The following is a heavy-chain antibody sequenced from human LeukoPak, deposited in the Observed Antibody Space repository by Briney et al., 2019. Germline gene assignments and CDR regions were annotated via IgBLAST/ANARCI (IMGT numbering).Heavy chain of an antibody. D-gene: IGHD1-1*01. Sequence: ASVKVSCKASGYSFTSNYIHWVRQAPGQGLEWMGMIYPRDGSTSYAQKFQGRVTMTEDTSTDTAYMELSSLRSEDTAVYYCATVRDNYYFDYWGQGTLVTVSS. CDR3: ATVRDNYYFDY. CDR2: IYPRDGST. J-gene: IGHJ4*02. V-gene: IGHV1-46*01. CDR1: GYSFTSNY.